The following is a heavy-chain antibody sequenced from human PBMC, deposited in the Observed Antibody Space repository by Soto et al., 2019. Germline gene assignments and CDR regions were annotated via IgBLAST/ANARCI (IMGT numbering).Heavy chain of an antibody. CDR2: IYYSGST. D-gene: IGHD5-12*01. Sequence: PSETLSLTCAVSGGSISSSSYYWGRFRQPPGKGLEWSGSIYYSGSTYYNPSLKSRVTISVDTSKNQFSLKLSSVTAADTAVYYCARLLRHNYYGMDVWGQGTTVTVSS. V-gene: IGHV4-39*01. CDR3: ARLLRHNYYGMDV. J-gene: IGHJ6*02. CDR1: GGSISSSSYY.